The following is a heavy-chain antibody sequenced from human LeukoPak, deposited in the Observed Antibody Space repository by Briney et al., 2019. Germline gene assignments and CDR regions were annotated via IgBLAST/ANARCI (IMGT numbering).Heavy chain of an antibody. CDR1: GYSFTSYW. CDR2: IDPSDSYT. CDR3: ASQIYYGSGSSDY. J-gene: IGHJ4*02. D-gene: IGHD3-10*01. Sequence: GESLKISCKGSGYSFTSYWISWVRQMPGKDLEWMGRIDPSDSYTNYSPSFQGHVTISADKSISTAYLQWSSLKASDTAMYYCASQIYYGSGSSDYWGQGTLVTVSS. V-gene: IGHV5-10-1*01.